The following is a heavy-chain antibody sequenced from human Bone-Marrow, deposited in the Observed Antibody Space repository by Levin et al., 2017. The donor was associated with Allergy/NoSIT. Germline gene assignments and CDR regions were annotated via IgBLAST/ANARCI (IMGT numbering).Heavy chain of an antibody. CDR3: ARVAVVVPAKLISYYYMDV. CDR2: INTSGST. J-gene: IGHJ6*03. CDR1: GGSISSGNYY. V-gene: IGHV4-61*09. Sequence: PSETLSLTCTVSGGSISSGNYYWSWIRQPAGKGLEWIGHINTSGSTNYNPSLKSRESMSVDTSKNQFFLKLNSVTAADTAVYFCARVAVVVPAKLISYYYMDVWGKGTTVTVSS. D-gene: IGHD2-2*01.